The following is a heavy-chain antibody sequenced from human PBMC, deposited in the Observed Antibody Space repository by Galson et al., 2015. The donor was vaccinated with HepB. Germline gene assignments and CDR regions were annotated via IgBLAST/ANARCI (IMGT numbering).Heavy chain of an antibody. D-gene: IGHD6-19*01. Sequence: SVKVSCKASGYTFTSYGISWVRQAPGQGLEWMGWISAYNGNTNYAQKLQGRVTMTTDTSTSTAYMELRSLRSDDTAVYYCARVVSPRSGWYTLMHWGQGTLVTVSS. CDR2: ISAYNGNT. CDR3: ARVVSPRSGWYTLMH. CDR1: GYTFTSYG. V-gene: IGHV1-18*01. J-gene: IGHJ4*02.